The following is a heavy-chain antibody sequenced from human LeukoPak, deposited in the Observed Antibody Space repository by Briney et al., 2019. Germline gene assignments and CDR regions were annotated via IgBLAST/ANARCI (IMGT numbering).Heavy chain of an antibody. CDR2: IYPGDSDT. CDR3: AASTYGSGSYVGFDS. CDR1: GYSFTNYW. Sequence: GESLKISCQGSGYSFTNYWIGWVRQMSGKGLEWMGIIYPGDSDTSYSPSFQGQVTISADKSINTLYLQWSSLKATDTAMYYCAASTYGSGSYVGFDSWGQGTLLTVSS. D-gene: IGHD3-10*01. J-gene: IGHJ4*02. V-gene: IGHV5-51*01.